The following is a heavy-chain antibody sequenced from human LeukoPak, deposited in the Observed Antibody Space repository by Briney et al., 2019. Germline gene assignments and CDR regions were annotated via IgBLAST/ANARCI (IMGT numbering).Heavy chain of an antibody. Sequence: PGGSLRLSCAASGFTFSGSAMHWVRQASGKGLEWVGRIRSKANSYATAYAASVKGRLTISRDDSKNTAYLQMNSLKTEDTAVYYCTTQLRITMIIVVDYWGQGTLVTVSS. CDR3: TTQLRITMIIVVDY. J-gene: IGHJ4*02. CDR1: GFTFSGSA. D-gene: IGHD3-22*01. CDR2: IRSKANSYAT. V-gene: IGHV3-73*01.